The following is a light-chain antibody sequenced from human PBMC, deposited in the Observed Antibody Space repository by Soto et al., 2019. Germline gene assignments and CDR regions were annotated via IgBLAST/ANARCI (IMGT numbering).Light chain of an antibody. Sequence: ETVLTQSPATLSVSPGERATLSFRASRSVSSNLAWYQQKPGQSPRLLIYVASTRATGIPVRFSGSWSGTEFPLTISSLQSEDFAAYYCQQYNNWPLTFGGGTKVEIK. V-gene: IGKV3-15*01. J-gene: IGKJ4*01. CDR2: VAS. CDR1: RSVSSN. CDR3: QQYNNWPLT.